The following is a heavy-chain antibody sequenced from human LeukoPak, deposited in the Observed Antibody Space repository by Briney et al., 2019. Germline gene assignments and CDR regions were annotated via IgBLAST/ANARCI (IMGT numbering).Heavy chain of an antibody. CDR3: ARDVGPTGCD. CDR1: GFTFSSYW. J-gene: IGHJ4*02. Sequence: GGSPRLSCATSGFTFSSYWTSWVRQAPGKGLEWVANIKQDGSEKYYVDSVKGRFTISRDNAKNSLYLQMNSLRAEDTAVYYCARDVGPTGCDWGQGTLVTVSS. CDR2: IKQDGSEK. V-gene: IGHV3-7*03. D-gene: IGHD2-15*01.